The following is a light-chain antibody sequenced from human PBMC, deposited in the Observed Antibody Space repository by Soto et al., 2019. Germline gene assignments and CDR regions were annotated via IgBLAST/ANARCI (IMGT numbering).Light chain of an antibody. V-gene: IGKV3-20*01. CDR1: QTASSSH. Sequence: VLTQSPGALSLSPEERATLSCRASQTASSSHLAWYQQKPGQAPRLLIYDASSRATGISDRFSGSGSGTDFTLTISILESEDFAVYYCQVSARPPYTFAQVSKVDIK. CDR3: QVSARPPYT. J-gene: IGKJ2*01. CDR2: DAS.